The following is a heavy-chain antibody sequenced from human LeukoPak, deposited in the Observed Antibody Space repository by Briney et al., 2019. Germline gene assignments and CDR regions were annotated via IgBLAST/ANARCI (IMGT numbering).Heavy chain of an antibody. CDR2: IFPTDSDT. V-gene: IGHV5-51*01. CDR3: ARHTGISSPDY. D-gene: IGHD2/OR15-2a*01. J-gene: IGHJ4*02. Sequence: GESLKISCKGSGYSFNTYWIAWVRQMPGKGLEWMGIIFPTDSDTRYSPSFQGQVTISADKSISTAYLQWSSLKASDTAMYYCARHTGISSPDYWGQGTLVTVSS. CDR1: GYSFNTYW.